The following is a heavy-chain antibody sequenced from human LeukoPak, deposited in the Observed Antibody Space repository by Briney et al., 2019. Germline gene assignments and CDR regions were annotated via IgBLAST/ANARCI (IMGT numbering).Heavy chain of an antibody. CDR2: INHSGST. CDR1: GGSFSGYC. CDR3: ARGGVLLWGYYYGMDV. J-gene: IGHJ6*02. V-gene: IGHV4-34*01. Sequence: SETLSLTCAVYGGSFSGYCWSWIRQPPGKGLEWIGEINHSGSTNYNPSLKSRVTISVDTSKNQFSLKLSSVTAADTAVYYCARGGVLLWGYYYGMDVWGQGTTVTVSS. D-gene: IGHD3-10*01.